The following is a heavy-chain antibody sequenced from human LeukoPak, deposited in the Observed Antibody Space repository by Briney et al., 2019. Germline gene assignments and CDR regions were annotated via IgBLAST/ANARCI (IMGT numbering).Heavy chain of an antibody. V-gene: IGHV4-38-2*02. CDR3: ARVDGRIFDY. CDR2: IYHSGST. CDR1: GYSISSGYY. D-gene: IGHD5-24*01. J-gene: IGHJ4*02. Sequence: PSETLSLTCTVSGYSISSGYYWGWIRQPPGKGLEWIGIIYHSGSTYYNPSLKSRVTISVDTSKNQFSLKLSSVTAADTAVYYCARVDGRIFDYWGQGTLVTVSS.